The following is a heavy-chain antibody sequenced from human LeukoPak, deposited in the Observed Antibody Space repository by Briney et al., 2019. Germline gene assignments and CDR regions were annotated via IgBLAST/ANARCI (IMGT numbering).Heavy chain of an antibody. CDR2: IYYSGST. CDR1: GGSISSGSYY. J-gene: IGHJ6*02. CDR3: ARRAIAAAGTSWVSAYYYGMDV. V-gene: IGHV4-39*01. D-gene: IGHD6-13*01. Sequence: SETLSLTCTVSGGSISSGSYYWGWIRQPPGKGLEWIGSIYYSGSTYYNPSLKSRVTISVDTSKNQFSLKLSSVTAADTAVYYCARRAIAAAGTSWVSAYYYGMDVWGQGTTVTVSS.